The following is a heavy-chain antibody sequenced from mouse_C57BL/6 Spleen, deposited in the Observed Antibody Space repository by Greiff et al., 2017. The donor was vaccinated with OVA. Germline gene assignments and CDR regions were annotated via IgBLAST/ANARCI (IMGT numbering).Heavy chain of an antibody. Sequence: VQLQQSGPVLVKPGASVKMSCKASGYTFTDYYMNWVKQSHGKSLEWIGVINPYNGGTSYNQKFKGKATLTVDKSSSTAYMELISLTSEDSAVYYCARDGVDYFDYWGQGTTLTVSS. J-gene: IGHJ2*01. CDR3: ARDGVDYFDY. V-gene: IGHV1-19*01. CDR1: GYTFTDYY. D-gene: IGHD1-1*02. CDR2: INPYNGGT.